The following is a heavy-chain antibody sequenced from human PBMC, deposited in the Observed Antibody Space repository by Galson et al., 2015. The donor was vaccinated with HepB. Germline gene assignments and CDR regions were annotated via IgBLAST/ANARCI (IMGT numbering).Heavy chain of an antibody. CDR1: GDSVSSISAA. Sequence: CAISGDSVSSISAAWNWIRQSPSRGLEWLGRTYYRSKWYNEYALSVNSRITINPDTSKNQFSLQLNSVTPEDTAVYYCASGYPRAFDYLGQGTLVTVSS. CDR2: TYYRSKWYN. J-gene: IGHJ4*02. CDR3: ASGYPRAFDY. V-gene: IGHV6-1*01. D-gene: IGHD2-2*03.